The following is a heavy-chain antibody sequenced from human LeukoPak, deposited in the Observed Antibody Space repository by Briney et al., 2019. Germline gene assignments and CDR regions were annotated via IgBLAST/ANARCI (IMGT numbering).Heavy chain of an antibody. D-gene: IGHD1-1*01. Sequence: EASVKVSCTASGGTFSSYAISWVRQAPGQGLEWMGRIIPILGIANYAQKFQGRVTITADKSTSTAYMELSSLRSEDTAVYYCARDRLSAPTTGTTVWFDPWGQGTLVTVSS. CDR1: GGTFSSYA. CDR3: ARDRLSAPTTGTTVWFDP. J-gene: IGHJ5*02. CDR2: IIPILGIA. V-gene: IGHV1-69*04.